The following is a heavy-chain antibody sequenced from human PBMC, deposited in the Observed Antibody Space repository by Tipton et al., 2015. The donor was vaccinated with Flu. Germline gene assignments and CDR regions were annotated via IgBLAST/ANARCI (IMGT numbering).Heavy chain of an antibody. CDR1: TLSFRTYE. J-gene: IGHJ6*02. V-gene: IGHV3-48*03. CDR3: ATSTVSTISYGLDV. CDR2: ISGSGEPI. D-gene: IGHD5/OR15-5a*01. Sequence: AVSTLSFRTYEMNWVRQAPGQGLEWVAYISGSGEPIYYADSVKGRFTISRDNSKDTVFLQMSSLRAQDTAVYYCATSTVSTISYGLDVWGQGTTVTVSS.